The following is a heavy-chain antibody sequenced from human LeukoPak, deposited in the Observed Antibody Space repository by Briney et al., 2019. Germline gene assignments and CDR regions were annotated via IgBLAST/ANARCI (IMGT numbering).Heavy chain of an antibody. V-gene: IGHV4-59*11. CDR1: GGSITGHY. Sequence: AETLSLTCTASGGSITGHYWTWIRQSPGKGLEWIGFVYDNGNTNYNSSLQSRVTMSVDTSTNQLSLKMNSVTAADTAIYYCAKVFRGVVTSNWFDPWGQGTLVTVSS. CDR2: VYDNGNT. J-gene: IGHJ5*02. CDR3: AKVFRGVVTSNWFDP. D-gene: IGHD2-21*02.